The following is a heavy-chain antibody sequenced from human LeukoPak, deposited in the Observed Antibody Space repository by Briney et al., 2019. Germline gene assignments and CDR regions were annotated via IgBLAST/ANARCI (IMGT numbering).Heavy chain of an antibody. CDR2: MNPNSGNT. J-gene: IGHJ4*02. D-gene: IGHD4-11*01. CDR1: GYTFTSYD. CDR3: ARDLSNSNYAY. Sequence: GASVKVSCKASGYTFTSYDINWVRQATGQGLEWMGWMNPNSGNTGYAQKFQGRVTITRNTSISTAYMELSRLRSDDTAVYYCARDLSNSNYAYWGQGTLVTVSS. V-gene: IGHV1-8*03.